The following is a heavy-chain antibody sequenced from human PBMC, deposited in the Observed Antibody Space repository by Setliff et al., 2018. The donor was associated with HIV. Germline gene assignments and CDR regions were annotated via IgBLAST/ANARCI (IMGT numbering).Heavy chain of an antibody. V-gene: IGHV4-61*10. CDR2: LHHSGDT. D-gene: IGHD2-15*01. CDR1: GDSINSGTYY. CDR3: TRWGASGGRPDWHAFDM. J-gene: IGHJ3*02. Sequence: SETLSLTCTVSGDSINSGTYYWSWIRQPAGKGLEWIGRLHHSGDTNYNPSLKSRVTMSIDTSKNQFSLKLTSVTAADTAMYYCTRWGASGGRPDWHAFDMWGQGTMVTVSS.